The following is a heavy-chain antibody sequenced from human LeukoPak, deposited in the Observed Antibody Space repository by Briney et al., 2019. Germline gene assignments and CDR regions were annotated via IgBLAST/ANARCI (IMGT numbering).Heavy chain of an antibody. V-gene: IGHV3-53*01. CDR2: IYNGDST. J-gene: IGHJ6*02. CDR1: GFTFSSYW. Sequence: GGSLRLSCAASGFTFSSYWMHWVRQAPGKGLEWVSVIYNGDSTYYADSVKGRFTISRDNSKNTLYLQMNSLRAEDTAVYYCARDGYYGMDVWGQGTTVTVSS. CDR3: ARDGYYGMDV.